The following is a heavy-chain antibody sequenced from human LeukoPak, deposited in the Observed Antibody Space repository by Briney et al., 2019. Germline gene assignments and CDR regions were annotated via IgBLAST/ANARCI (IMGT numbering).Heavy chain of an antibody. J-gene: IGHJ4*02. D-gene: IGHD4-17*01. CDR2: YDPEDCET. CDR3: AHGLRY. CDR1: GYSLTELS. Sequence: AASVKVSCKVSGYSLTELSMHWVRQAPGKGLELMGSYDPEDCETIYAQKVQGRFTMTEDTSINTAYMELSSLRSEDTAVYYCAHGLRYWGQGTLVTVSS. V-gene: IGHV1-24*01.